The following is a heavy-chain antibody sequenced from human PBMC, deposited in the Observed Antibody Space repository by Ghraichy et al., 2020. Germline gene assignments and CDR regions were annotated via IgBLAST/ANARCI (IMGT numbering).Heavy chain of an antibody. CDR3: ARDPNGDYIGAYDF. CDR2: ISGNGDNT. CDR1: GFTFDDYA. J-gene: IGHJ3*01. D-gene: IGHD4-17*01. V-gene: IGHV3-23*01. Sequence: GGSLRLSCAASGFTFDDYAMMWVRQSPQKGLELVSTISGNGDNTYYADSVKGRFTISRDNSKNTLYLQMNSLRADDTAVYFCARDPNGDYIGAYDFWGQGTLVAVSS.